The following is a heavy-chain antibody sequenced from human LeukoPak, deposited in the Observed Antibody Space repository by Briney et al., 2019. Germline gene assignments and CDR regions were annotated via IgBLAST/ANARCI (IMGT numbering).Heavy chain of an antibody. J-gene: IGHJ6*02. CDR2: ISYDGSNK. CDR1: GFTFSSYA. Sequence: QTGGSLRLSCAASGFTFSSYAMHWVRQAPGKGLEWVAVISYDGSNKYYADSVKSRFTISRDNSKNTLYLQMNSLRAEDTAVYYCARDIQAYSYGIYGMDVWGQGTTVTVSS. V-gene: IGHV3-30-3*01. D-gene: IGHD5-18*01. CDR3: ARDIQAYSYGIYGMDV.